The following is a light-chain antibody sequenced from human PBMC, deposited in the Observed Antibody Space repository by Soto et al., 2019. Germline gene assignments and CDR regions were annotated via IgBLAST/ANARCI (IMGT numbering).Light chain of an antibody. Sequence: QSVLTQPASVAGSPGQSITISCTGTSSDVGDYAYVSWYRQQPGKAPKLLIYDVSNRPSEISNRFSGSKSANTASLTISGLQAEDESDYYCSSYTGSSTLYVFGTGTKLTV. CDR1: SSDVGDYAY. V-gene: IGLV2-14*03. CDR2: DVS. J-gene: IGLJ1*01. CDR3: SSYTGSSTLYV.